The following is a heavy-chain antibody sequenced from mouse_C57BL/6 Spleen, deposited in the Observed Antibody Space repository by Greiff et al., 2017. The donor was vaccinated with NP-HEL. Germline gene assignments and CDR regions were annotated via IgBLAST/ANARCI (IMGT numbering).Heavy chain of an antibody. D-gene: IGHD1-1*01. V-gene: IGHV2-2*01. J-gene: IGHJ4*01. CDR1: GFSLTSYG. Sequence: QVQLKESGPGLVQPSQSLSITCTVSGFSLTSYGVHWVRQSPGKGLEWLGVIWSGGSTDYNAAFISRLSISKDNSKSQVFFKMNSLQADDTAIYYCARMVLRFPYYAMDYWGQGTSVTVSS. CDR2: IWSGGST. CDR3: ARMVLRFPYYAMDY.